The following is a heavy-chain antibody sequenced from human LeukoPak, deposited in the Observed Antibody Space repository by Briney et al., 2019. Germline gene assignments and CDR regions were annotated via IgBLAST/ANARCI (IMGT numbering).Heavy chain of an antibody. J-gene: IGHJ4*02. Sequence: PGGSLRLSCLASGFPFSNYAMSWVRQAPGKGLEWVSGFCGCGCNTYHADSVKGRFTISRDNSKNTLYLDMKSVSGGDSAVYYCARLVWLDRNFDYWGQGALLTVSS. CDR2: FCGCGCNT. CDR1: GFPFSNYA. CDR3: ARLVWLDRNFDY. V-gene: IGHV3-23*01. D-gene: IGHD6-19*01.